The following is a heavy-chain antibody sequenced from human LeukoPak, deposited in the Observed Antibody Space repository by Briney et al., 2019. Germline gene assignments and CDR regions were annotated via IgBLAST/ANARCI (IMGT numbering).Heavy chain of an antibody. CDR2: IYYSGST. D-gene: IGHD6-19*01. V-gene: IGHV4-59*01. J-gene: IGHJ3*02. CDR1: GGSISSYY. Sequence: SETLSLTCTVSGGSISSYYWSWIRQPPGKGLEWIGYIYYSGSTNYNPSLESRVTISVDTSKNQFSLKLSSVTAADTAVYYCARDYSAGAFDIWGQGTMVTVSS. CDR3: ARDYSAGAFDI.